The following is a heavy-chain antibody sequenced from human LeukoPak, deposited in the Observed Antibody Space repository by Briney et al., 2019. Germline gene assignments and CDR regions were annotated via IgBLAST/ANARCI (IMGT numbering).Heavy chain of an antibody. Sequence: KAGGSLRLSCAASGFTFSSYSMNWVRQAPGKGLEWVSSISSSNSYIYYADSVKGRFTISRDNAKNSLYLQMNSLRAEDTAVYYCARDYYDSSGYYYEYYFDYWGQGTLVTVSS. CDR2: ISSSNSYI. CDR1: GFTFSSYS. D-gene: IGHD3-22*01. J-gene: IGHJ4*02. CDR3: ARDYYDSSGYYYEYYFDY. V-gene: IGHV3-21*01.